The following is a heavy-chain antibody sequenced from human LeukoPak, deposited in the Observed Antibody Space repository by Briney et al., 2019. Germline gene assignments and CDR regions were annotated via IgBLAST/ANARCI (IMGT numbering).Heavy chain of an antibody. CDR2: IFPGDSET. CDR3: ARLLGYYYDSSGDY. J-gene: IGHJ4*02. D-gene: IGHD3-22*01. V-gene: IGHV5-51*01. CDR1: GYSFTTYW. Sequence: GESLKISCKGFGYSFTTYWIGWVRQLPGKGLEWMGIIFPGDSETTYSPSFQGHVTISADKSISTAYLQWSSLKASDTAMYYCARLLGYYYDSSGDYWGQGTLVTVSS.